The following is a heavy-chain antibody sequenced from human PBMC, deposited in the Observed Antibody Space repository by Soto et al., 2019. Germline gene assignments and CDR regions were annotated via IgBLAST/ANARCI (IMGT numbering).Heavy chain of an antibody. CDR1: GFTFSSYG. CDR3: ARDPSTRYSSGWSPYYYYGMDV. J-gene: IGHJ6*02. V-gene: IGHV3-33*01. CDR2: IWYDGSNK. Sequence: GESLKISCAASGFTFSSYGMHWVRQAPGKGLEWVAVIWYDGSNKYYADSVKGRFTISRDNSKNTLYLQMNSLRAEDTAVYYCARDPSTRYSSGWSPYYYYGMDVWGQGTTVTVSS. D-gene: IGHD6-19*01.